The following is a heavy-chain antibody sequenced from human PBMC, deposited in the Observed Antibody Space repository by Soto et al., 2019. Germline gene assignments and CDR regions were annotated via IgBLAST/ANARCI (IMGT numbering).Heavy chain of an antibody. CDR2: ISRSADRT. Sequence: EVQLVESGEGLVQPGGSLRLSCAASGFTFSSYNIHWIRQAPGKGPEFVSAISRSADRTYYADSVKGRFTITRDNSKNTVWLQMGSLRAEHMAVYYCARARCSSGQCYYFDYWGRGALVSVSS. J-gene: IGHJ4*02. CDR3: ARARCSSGQCYYFDY. V-gene: IGHV3-64*02. CDR1: GFTFSSYN. D-gene: IGHD2-15*01.